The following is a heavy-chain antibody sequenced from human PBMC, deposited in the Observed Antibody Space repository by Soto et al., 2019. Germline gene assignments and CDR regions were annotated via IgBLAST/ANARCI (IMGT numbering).Heavy chain of an antibody. CDR3: ARLSGSTDYDFWSGYAMS. V-gene: IGHV3-7*01. J-gene: IGHJ4*02. Sequence: EVQLVESGGGLVQPGGSLRLSCAASGFTFSSYWMSWVRLAPGKGLEWVANINQDGSEKYYVDSVKGRITISRDNTKKTLYLQVNSLRDEDTAVYHCARLSGSTDYDFWSGYAMSWGQGTLVTVST. CDR2: INQDGSEK. D-gene: IGHD3-3*01. CDR1: GFTFSSYW.